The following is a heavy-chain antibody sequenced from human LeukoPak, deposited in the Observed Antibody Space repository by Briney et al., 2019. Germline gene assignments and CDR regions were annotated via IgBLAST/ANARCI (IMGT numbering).Heavy chain of an antibody. J-gene: IGHJ4*02. CDR3: ARGRYRVAYDY. CDR2: INHSGST. Sequence: PSETLSLTCAVYGGSFSGYYWSWIRQPPGKGLEWIGEINHSGSTNYNPSLKSRVTISVDTSKNQSSLKLSSVTAADTAVYYCARGRYRVAYDYWGQGTLVTVSS. V-gene: IGHV4-34*01. CDR1: GGSFSGYY. D-gene: IGHD2-15*01.